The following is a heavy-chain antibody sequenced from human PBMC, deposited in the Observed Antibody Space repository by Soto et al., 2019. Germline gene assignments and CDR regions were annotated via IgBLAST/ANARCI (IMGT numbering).Heavy chain of an antibody. CDR3: ARDTAVPGETDRFAY. J-gene: IGHJ4*02. CDR2: VYHNGLT. CDR1: GDSISSNVW. V-gene: IGHV4-4*02. Sequence: QLQLQQSGPGLVKPSGTLSLTCVVSGDSISSNVWWSWVRQPPGKGLEWIGEVYHNGLTNYNSSLRSRVTMSVDTSKNQFSLKLTSVTAADRAIYYCARDTAVPGETDRFAYWGQGILVTVSS. D-gene: IGHD6-19*01.